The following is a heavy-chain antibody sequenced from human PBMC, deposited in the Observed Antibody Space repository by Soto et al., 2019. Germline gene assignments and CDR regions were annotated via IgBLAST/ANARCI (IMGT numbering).Heavy chain of an antibody. V-gene: IGHV3-66*01. J-gene: IGHJ4*02. CDR1: GFTVSSNY. D-gene: IGHD6-13*01. CDR3: VRDYGSSETQFDY. CDR2: IYSGGTT. Sequence: EVQLVESGGGLVQPGGSLRLSCSASGFTVSSNYMTWVRQAPGKGLEWVSVIYSGGTTYYADSVKGRFTISRDNSKNTMYLQMSSLRAEDSGVYYCVRDYGSSETQFDYWGQGTLVTVSS.